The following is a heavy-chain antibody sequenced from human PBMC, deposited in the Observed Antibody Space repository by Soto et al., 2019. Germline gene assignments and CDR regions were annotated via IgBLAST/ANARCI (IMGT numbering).Heavy chain of an antibody. V-gene: IGHV1-58*01. J-gene: IGHJ4*02. Sequence: QMQVVQSGPEVKKPGTSVKVSCRTSGFSFSHASVQWVRQARGKRLEWIGRIVGGSGNADYAQKFQERVAFTRDMSTGSGYMEMSSLSFADTAIYYCSAEVVARGLVWGQGTLVTVAS. CDR1: GFSFSHAS. D-gene: IGHD5-12*01. CDR3: SAEVVARGLV. CDR2: IVGGSGNA.